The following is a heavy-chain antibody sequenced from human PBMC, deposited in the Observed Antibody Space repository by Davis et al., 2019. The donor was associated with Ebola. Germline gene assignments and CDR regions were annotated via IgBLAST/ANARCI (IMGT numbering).Heavy chain of an antibody. CDR2: LDNPGKT. Sequence: GESLNISCAASGFDVNTNHMTWLRQAPGQGLEWVSFLDNPGKTYYADSVKGRFTISRDNSRNTVYLHMLSLRAEDTAVYYCARFPPAVRNCDSWGQGTLVTVSS. D-gene: IGHD3-10*01. CDR1: GFDVNTNH. V-gene: IGHV3-66*01. J-gene: IGHJ4*02. CDR3: ARFPPAVRNCDS.